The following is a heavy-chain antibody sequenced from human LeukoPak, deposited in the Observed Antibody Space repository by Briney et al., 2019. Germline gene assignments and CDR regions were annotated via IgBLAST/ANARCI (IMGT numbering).Heavy chain of an antibody. CDR3: AGGPRALAMDV. V-gene: IGHV3-66*01. CDR2: IYSGGST. J-gene: IGHJ6*02. CDR1: GFTVSSNY. Sequence: PGGSLRLSCAASGFTVSSNYMRWVRQAPGKGLEWVSVIYSGGSTYYADSVKGRFTISRDNSKNTLSLQMNSLRAEDTAVYYCAGGPRALAMDVWGQGTTVTVSS.